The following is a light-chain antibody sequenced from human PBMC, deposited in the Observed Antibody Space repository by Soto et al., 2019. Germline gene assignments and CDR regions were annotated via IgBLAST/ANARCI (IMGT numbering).Light chain of an antibody. Sequence: QSAPTQPASVSGSPGQSITISCTETSSDIGLYNYVSWYQKHPGKVPKVMIYDVSNRPSGVSNRFSGSKSGNTASLTISGLQAEDEADYYCSSYTRSSTYVFGTGTKLTVL. V-gene: IGLV2-14*01. CDR2: DVS. CDR1: SSDIGLYNY. J-gene: IGLJ1*01. CDR3: SSYTRSSTYV.